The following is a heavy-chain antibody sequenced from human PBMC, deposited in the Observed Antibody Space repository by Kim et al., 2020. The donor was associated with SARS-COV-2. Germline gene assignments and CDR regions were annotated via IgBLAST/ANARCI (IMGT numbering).Heavy chain of an antibody. D-gene: IGHD6-6*01. CDR2: ISGDGGST. V-gene: IGHV3-43*02. CDR1: GFTFDDYA. Sequence: GGSLRLSCVASGFTFDDYAMHWVRQPPGKGLEWVSLISGDGGSTYYADSVKGRFTISRDNSDNTLYLQMNSLRTEETALYYCAKDGSNSSGPFDYWGQGTPVTVSS. CDR3: AKDGSNSSGPFDY. J-gene: IGHJ4*02.